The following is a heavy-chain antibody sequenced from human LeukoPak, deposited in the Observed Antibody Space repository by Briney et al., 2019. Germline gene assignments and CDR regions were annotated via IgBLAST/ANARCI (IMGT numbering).Heavy chain of an antibody. V-gene: IGHV3-7*01. J-gene: IGHJ4*02. CDR2: IKQDGSEK. Sequence: HPGGSLRLSCAAPGFTFSDYWLSWVRQAPGKGLEWVANIKQDGSEKNYVDSVMGRFTISRDNVKSSLYLQMNSLRAEDTAVYYCAKSGIAAAGSPFDYWGQGTLVTVSS. CDR3: AKSGIAAAGSPFDY. D-gene: IGHD6-13*01. CDR1: GFTFSDYW.